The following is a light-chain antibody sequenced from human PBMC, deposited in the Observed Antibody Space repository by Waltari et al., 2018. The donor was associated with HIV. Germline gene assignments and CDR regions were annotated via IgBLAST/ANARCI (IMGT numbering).Light chain of an antibody. V-gene: IGKV3D-15*03. J-gene: IGKJ1*01. CDR2: AGN. CDR3: QQYSRRPPWT. Sequence: ETVMTQSPATLSVSPGERATLPCRASENVYTNLAWYQQNTGQAPMIHSGAGNIRDTGVPVRFSGSGSGTVFTLTINILESEDVAVYYCQQYSRRPPWTFGQGTKVEV. CDR1: ENVYTN.